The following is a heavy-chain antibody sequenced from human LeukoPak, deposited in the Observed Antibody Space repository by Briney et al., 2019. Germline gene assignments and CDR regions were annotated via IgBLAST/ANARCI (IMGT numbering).Heavy chain of an antibody. D-gene: IGHD2-21*01. Sequence: GGSLRLSCAASGFTFSSYWMNWVRQAPGKGLEWVANIKQDGSEKYYVDSVKGRFIISRDNAKNSLYLQMNSLRAEDTAVYYCARDHREIYSPFDYWGQGTLVTVSS. CDR1: GFTFSSYW. CDR2: IKQDGSEK. V-gene: IGHV3-7*01. CDR3: ARDHREIYSPFDY. J-gene: IGHJ4*02.